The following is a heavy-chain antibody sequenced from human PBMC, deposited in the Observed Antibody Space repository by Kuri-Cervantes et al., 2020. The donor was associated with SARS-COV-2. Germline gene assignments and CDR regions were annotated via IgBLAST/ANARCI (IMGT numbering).Heavy chain of an antibody. V-gene: IGHV3-21*01. CDR3: ARERGSSWYSSKAFDI. J-gene: IGHJ3*02. CDR2: ISSSSSYI. D-gene: IGHD6-13*01. Sequence: GEFLKISCAASGFTFSSYSMNWVRQAPGKGLEWVSSISSSSSYIYYADSVKGRFTISRDNAKNSLYLQMNSLRAEDTAVYYCARERGSSWYSSKAFDIWGQGTMVTVSS. CDR1: GFTFSSYS.